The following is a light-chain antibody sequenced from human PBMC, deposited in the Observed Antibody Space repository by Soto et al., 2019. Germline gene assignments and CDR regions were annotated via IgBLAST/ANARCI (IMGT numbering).Light chain of an antibody. CDR2: EVA. CDR1: SSDVGTYNL. Sequence: QSALAQPASVSGSPEQSVTTSCTGTSSDVGTYNLVSWYQQYPGKAPKLIIYEVAERPSGVSNRFSGSKFGNTASLTISGLLPEDEADYYCCSYGGSSALPYVFGTGTKVTVL. V-gene: IGLV2-23*02. CDR3: CSYGGSSALPYV. J-gene: IGLJ1*01.